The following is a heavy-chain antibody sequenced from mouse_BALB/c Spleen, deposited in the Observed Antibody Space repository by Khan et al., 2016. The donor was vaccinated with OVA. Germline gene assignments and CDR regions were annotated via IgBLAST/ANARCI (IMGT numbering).Heavy chain of an antibody. V-gene: IGHV1-18*01. CDR3: ARTGYGSLGY. D-gene: IGHD1-1*01. CDR2: INPNNGDT. Sequence: EVQLQESGPELVKPGPSVKISCKASGYIFPDSTMDWVKQSHGKSLDWIGDINPNNGDTFYNQKFKGKATLTVDKSSSTAFMELRSLTSEDTAVYYCARTGYGSLGYWGQGTPLTVSS. J-gene: IGHJ2*01. CDR1: GYIFPDST.